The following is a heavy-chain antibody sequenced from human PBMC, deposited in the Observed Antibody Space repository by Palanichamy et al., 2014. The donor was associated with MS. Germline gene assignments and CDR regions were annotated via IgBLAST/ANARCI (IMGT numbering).Heavy chain of an antibody. Sequence: EVQLVESGGGLVKPGGSLRLSCAASGFTFSNAWMSWVRQAPGKGLERVGRIKSKSDGGTTDYAAPVKGRFTISRDDSKNTLYLQMNSLKTEDTAVYYCTTDIIAVAGRDETRTLRTPDFEYWGQGTLVTVSS. CDR3: TTDIIAVAGRDETRTLRTPDFEY. CDR1: GFTFSNAW. V-gene: IGHV3-15*01. J-gene: IGHJ4*02. D-gene: IGHD6-19*01. CDR2: IKSKSDGGTT.